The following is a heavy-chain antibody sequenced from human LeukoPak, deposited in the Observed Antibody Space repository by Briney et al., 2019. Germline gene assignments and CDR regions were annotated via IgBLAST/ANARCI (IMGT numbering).Heavy chain of an antibody. Sequence: GGSLRLSCAASGFTFRNFWMTWVRQAPGKGLEWVSSISSISSYIYYADSVKGRFTISRDNAKNSLYLQMNSLRAEDTAVYYCARDGLYCSSTSCYIDYWGQGTLVTVSS. V-gene: IGHV3-21*01. CDR1: GFTFRNFW. CDR3: ARDGLYCSSTSCYIDY. D-gene: IGHD2-2*02. CDR2: ISSISSYI. J-gene: IGHJ4*02.